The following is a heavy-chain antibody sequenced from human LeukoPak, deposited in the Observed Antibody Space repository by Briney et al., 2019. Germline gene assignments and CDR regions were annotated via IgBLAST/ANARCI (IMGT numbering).Heavy chain of an antibody. D-gene: IGHD6-19*01. CDR1: GYTFTRFD. Sequence: ASVKVSCKGSGYTFTRFDINWGRQATGQRLEWMGWMNPNSGNTGYAQKFQGRVTMTRNTSISTAYMELSSLRSEDTAVYYCARATSGWLDDAFDIWGQGTMVTVSS. CDR3: ARATSGWLDDAFDI. J-gene: IGHJ3*02. V-gene: IGHV1-8*01. CDR2: MNPNSGNT.